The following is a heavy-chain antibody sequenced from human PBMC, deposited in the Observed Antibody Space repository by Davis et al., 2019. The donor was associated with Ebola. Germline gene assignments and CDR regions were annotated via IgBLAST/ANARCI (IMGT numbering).Heavy chain of an antibody. J-gene: IGHJ4*02. CDR2: TSFDETKK. Sequence: PGGSLRLSCAASGFNFATYPMHWVRQAPGKGLEWVALTSFDETKKYYADYVKGRCTIFRDNSKKTLYLQMDSLTSDDTAIYYCARGYTSGNYFFNWGQGTLVTVSS. D-gene: IGHD2-2*02. V-gene: IGHV3-30*04. CDR1: GFNFATYP. CDR3: ARGYTSGNYFFN.